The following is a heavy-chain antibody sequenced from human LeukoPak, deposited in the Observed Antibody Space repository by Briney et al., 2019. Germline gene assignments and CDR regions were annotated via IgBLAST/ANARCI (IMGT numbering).Heavy chain of an antibody. Sequence: GGSLRLSCEAAGFSFRDYPMGWVRRASGKRLEWVSGISAGADVIFYADSVKGRFTISRDNSKNTLYLQMNSLRAEDTAVYYCAKQSLADCIRCPFDSWGQGTLVTVSS. CDR3: AKQSLADCIRCPFDS. D-gene: IGHD2-15*01. J-gene: IGHJ4*02. V-gene: IGHV3-23*01. CDR1: GFSFRDYP. CDR2: ISAGADVI.